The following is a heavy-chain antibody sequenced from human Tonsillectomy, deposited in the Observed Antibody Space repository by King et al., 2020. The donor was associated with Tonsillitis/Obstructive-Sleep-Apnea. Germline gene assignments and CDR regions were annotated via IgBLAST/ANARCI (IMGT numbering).Heavy chain of an antibody. CDR1: GFTFSSYE. Sequence: QLVQSGGGLVQPGGSLRLSCAASGFTFSSYEMNWVRQAPGKGLEWVSYISSSGSTIYYADSVKGQFTISRDNAKNSLYLQMNSLRAEDTAVYYCAQSIAARPYYWGQGTLVTVSS. CDR3: AQSIAARPYY. J-gene: IGHJ4*02. CDR2: ISSSGSTI. V-gene: IGHV3-48*03. D-gene: IGHD6-6*01.